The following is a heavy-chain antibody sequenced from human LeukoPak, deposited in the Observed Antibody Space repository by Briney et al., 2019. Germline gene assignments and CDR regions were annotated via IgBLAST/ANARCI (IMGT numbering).Heavy chain of an antibody. CDR2: IKQDGSEK. D-gene: IGHD6-19*01. Sequence: PGGSLRLSCAASGITLSVYWMSWVRQAPGKGLEWVANIKQDGSEKYYRDSVQGRFTISRDNAKNSLYLQMNSLRAEDTAVYYCAKSLRGAVAGSYWGQGTLVTVSS. V-gene: IGHV3-7*03. CDR3: AKSLRGAVAGSY. CDR1: GITLSVYW. J-gene: IGHJ4*02.